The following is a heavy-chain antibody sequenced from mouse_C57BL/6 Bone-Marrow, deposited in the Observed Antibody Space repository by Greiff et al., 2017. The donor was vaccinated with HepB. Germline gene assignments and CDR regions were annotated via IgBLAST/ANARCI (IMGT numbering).Heavy chain of an antibody. CDR1: GFTFSDYG. V-gene: IGHV5-17*01. CDR3: ARDSNWDGAY. Sequence: DVHLVESGGGLVKPGGSLKLSCAASGFTFSDYGMHWVRQAPEKGLEWVAYISSGSSTIYYADTVKGRFTISRDNAKNTLFLQMTSLRSEDTAMYYCARDSNWDGAYWGQGTLVTVSA. CDR2: ISSGSSTI. D-gene: IGHD4-1*01. J-gene: IGHJ3*01.